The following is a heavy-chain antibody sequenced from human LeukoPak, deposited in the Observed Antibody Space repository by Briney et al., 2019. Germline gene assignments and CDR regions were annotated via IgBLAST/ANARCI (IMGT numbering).Heavy chain of an antibody. CDR3: ASAEYYDFWSGPRGY. CDR2: ISSSSSYI. CDR1: GFTFSSYS. V-gene: IGHV3-21*01. Sequence: GGSLRLSCAASGFTFSSYSMNWVRQAPGKGLEWVSSISSSSSYIYYADSVKGRFTISRDNAKNSLYLQMNSLRAEDTAVYYCASAEYYDFWSGPRGYWGQGTLVTVSS. D-gene: IGHD3-3*01. J-gene: IGHJ4*02.